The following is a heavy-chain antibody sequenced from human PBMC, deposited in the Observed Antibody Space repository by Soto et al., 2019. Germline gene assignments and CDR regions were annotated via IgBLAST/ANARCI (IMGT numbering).Heavy chain of an antibody. CDR3: ARGAYYYDSSGLFDY. V-gene: IGHV5-10-1*01. D-gene: IGHD3-22*01. Sequence: PGESLKISCKGSGYSFTSYWISWVRQMPGKGLEWMGRIDPSDSYTNYSPSFQGHVTISADKSISTAYLQWSSLRASDTAMYYCARGAYYYDSSGLFDYWGQGTLVTVSS. CDR2: IDPSDSYT. CDR1: GYSFTSYW. J-gene: IGHJ4*02.